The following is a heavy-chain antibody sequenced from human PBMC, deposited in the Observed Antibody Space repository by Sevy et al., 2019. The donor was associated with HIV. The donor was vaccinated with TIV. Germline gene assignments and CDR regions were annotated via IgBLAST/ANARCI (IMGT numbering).Heavy chain of an antibody. D-gene: IGHD3-10*01. J-gene: IGHJ4*02. CDR3: ARLTMVRGVTSDFDY. V-gene: IGHV3-7*03. CDR2: IKQDGSEK. Sequence: GGSLRLSCAASGFTFSSYWMSWVRQAPGKGLEWVANIKQDGSEKYYVYSVKGRFTISRDNAKNSLYLQMNSLRAEDTAVYYCARLTMVRGVTSDFDYWGQGTLVTVSS. CDR1: GFTFSSYW.